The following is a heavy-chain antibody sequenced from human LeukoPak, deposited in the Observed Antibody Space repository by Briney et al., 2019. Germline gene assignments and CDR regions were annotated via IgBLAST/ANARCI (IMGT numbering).Heavy chain of an antibody. CDR1: GGSISRGGYY. CDR3: ARVDWNYDDGPYYYYGMDV. Sequence: SQTLSLTCTVSGGSISRGGYYWSWIRKRPGKGLEWIGYIYYSGGTYYNPSLKSRVTISVDTSKNQFSLKLSSVTAADTAVYYCARVDWNYDDGPYYYYGMDVWGQGTTVTVSS. J-gene: IGHJ6*02. CDR2: IYYSGGT. D-gene: IGHD1-7*01. V-gene: IGHV4-31*03.